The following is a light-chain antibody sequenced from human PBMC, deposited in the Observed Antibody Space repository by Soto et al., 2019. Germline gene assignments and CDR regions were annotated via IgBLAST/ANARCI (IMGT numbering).Light chain of an antibody. V-gene: IGLV9-49*01. CDR1: SGYSNYK. CDR3: GADHGSGSNFVYLV. J-gene: IGLJ2*01. CDR2: VGTGGIVG. Sequence: QSVLTQPPSASASLGASVTLTCTLSSGYSNYKVDWYQQRPGKGPRFVMRVGTGGIVGSKGDGIPDRFSVLGSVLNRYLTIKNIQEEDESDYYCGADHGSGSNFVYLVFGGGTKLTVL.